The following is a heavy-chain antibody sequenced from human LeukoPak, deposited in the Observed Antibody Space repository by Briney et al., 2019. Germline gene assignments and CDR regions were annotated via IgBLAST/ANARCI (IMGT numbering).Heavy chain of an antibody. CDR3: ARGALVGVTVY. CDR1: GYSISSGYY. Sequence: PSETLSLTCAVSGYSISSGYYWGWIRQPPGKGLEWIGSIYHSGSTYYNPSLKSRVTISVDTSKNQFSLKLSSVTAADTAVYYCARGALVGVTVYWGQGTLVTVSS. J-gene: IGHJ4*02. D-gene: IGHD1-26*01. CDR2: IYHSGST. V-gene: IGHV4-38-2*01.